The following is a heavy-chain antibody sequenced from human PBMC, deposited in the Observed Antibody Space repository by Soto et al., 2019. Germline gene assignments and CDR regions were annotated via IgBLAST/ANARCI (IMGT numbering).Heavy chain of an antibody. CDR2: INGGGSRT. V-gene: IGHV3-74*01. J-gene: IGHJ4*02. Sequence: EVQLVESGGGLVQPGGSLRLSCAASGFRFSSYWMHWVRQPPGKGLVWVSHINGGGSRTSYADSVKGRFTISRDNAKNILYLQINSLRVADKDVYYCGRGDRGLGIDYWGLGTLVCVSS. CDR3: GRGDRGLGIDY. CDR1: GFRFSSYW.